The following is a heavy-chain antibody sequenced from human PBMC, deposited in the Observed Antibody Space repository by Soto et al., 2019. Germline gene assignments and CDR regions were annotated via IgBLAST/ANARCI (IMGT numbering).Heavy chain of an antibody. D-gene: IGHD6-13*01. CDR3: ARERDASSWSSAEYPQF. Sequence: GASVKVSCKVSGYTFASYGIHWVRQAPGQGLEWMGWISAYNGNTNSAQRLQGRVAMTRDTSTSTAFMELRSLTSVDTAVYYCARERDASSWSSAEYPQFWGQGTLRTTSS. J-gene: IGHJ1*01. CDR1: GYTFASYG. CDR2: ISAYNGNT. V-gene: IGHV1-18*01.